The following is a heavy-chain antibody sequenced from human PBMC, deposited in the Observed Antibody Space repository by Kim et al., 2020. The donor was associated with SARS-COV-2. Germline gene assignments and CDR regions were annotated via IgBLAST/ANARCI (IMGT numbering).Heavy chain of an antibody. CDR1: GGSISSGDYY. J-gene: IGHJ5*02. D-gene: IGHD2-8*01. CDR2: IYYSGST. V-gene: IGHV4-30-4*01. Sequence: SETLSLTCTVSGGSISSGDYYWSWIRQPPGKGLEWIGYIYYSGSTYYNPSLKSRVTISVDTSKNQFSLKLSSVTAADTAVYYCARSKGYCTNGVCYKGNWFDPWGQGTLVTVSS. CDR3: ARSKGYCTNGVCYKGNWFDP.